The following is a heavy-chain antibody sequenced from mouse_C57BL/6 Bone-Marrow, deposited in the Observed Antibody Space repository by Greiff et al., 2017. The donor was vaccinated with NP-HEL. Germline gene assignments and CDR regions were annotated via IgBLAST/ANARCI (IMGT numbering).Heavy chain of an antibody. D-gene: IGHD2-3*01. CDR2: ISNGGGST. J-gene: IGHJ4*01. CDR1: GFTFSDYY. Sequence: EVKVVESGGGLVQPGGSLKLSCAASGFTFSDYYMYWVRQTPEKRLEWVAYISNGGGSTYYPDTVKGRFTISRDNAKNTLYLQMSRLKSEDTAMYYCARHDGYYGSYAMDYWGQGTSVTVSS. CDR3: ARHDGYYGSYAMDY. V-gene: IGHV5-12*01.